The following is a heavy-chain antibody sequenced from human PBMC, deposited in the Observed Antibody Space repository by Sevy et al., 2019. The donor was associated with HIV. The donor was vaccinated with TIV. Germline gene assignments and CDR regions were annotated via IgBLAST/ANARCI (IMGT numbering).Heavy chain of an antibody. Sequence: GGSLRLSCAASGFTFSSYAMSWVRQAPGKGLEWVSAISGSGGSTYYADSVKGRFTSSRDNSKNTLYLQMNSLRAEDTAVYYCAKDLRAGGNDRRGLAEYFQHWGQGTLVTVSS. D-gene: IGHD2-15*01. CDR1: GFTFSSYA. CDR2: ISGSGGST. V-gene: IGHV3-23*01. J-gene: IGHJ1*01. CDR3: AKDLRAGGNDRRGLAEYFQH.